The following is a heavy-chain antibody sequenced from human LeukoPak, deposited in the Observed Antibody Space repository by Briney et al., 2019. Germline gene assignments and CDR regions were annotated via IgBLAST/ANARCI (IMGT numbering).Heavy chain of an antibody. Sequence: PSETLSLTCTVSGGSISSYYWSWIRQPPGEGLEWIGYIYYSGSINYNPSLKSRVTISVDTSKNQFSLKLSSVTAADTAVYYCARRPYYYDSSGLDYWGQGTLVTVSS. CDR1: GGSISSYY. CDR3: ARRPYYYDSSGLDY. CDR2: IYYSGSI. J-gene: IGHJ4*02. V-gene: IGHV4-59*08. D-gene: IGHD3-22*01.